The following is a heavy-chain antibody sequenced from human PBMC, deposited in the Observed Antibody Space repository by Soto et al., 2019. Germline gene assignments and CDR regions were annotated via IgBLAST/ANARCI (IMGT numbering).Heavy chain of an antibody. CDR1: GGSISSGGYY. J-gene: IGHJ4*02. V-gene: IGHV4-31*03. CDR3: ARVADDYGDYVVDY. Sequence: QVQLQESGPGLVKPSQTLSLTCTVSGGSISSGGYYWSWIRQHPGKGLEWIGYIYYSGSTYYNPSLKSRVTLSVDTSKNQFSLKLSSVTAADTAVYYCARVADDYGDYVVDYWGQGTLVTVSS. CDR2: IYYSGST. D-gene: IGHD4-17*01.